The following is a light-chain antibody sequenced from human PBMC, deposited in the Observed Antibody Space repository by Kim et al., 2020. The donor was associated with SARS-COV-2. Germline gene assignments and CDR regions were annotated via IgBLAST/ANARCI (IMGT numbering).Light chain of an antibody. CDR2: AAS. J-gene: IGKJ1*01. CDR3: LQHNDFPWT. V-gene: IGKV1-17*01. Sequence: ASVGDRVTITCRASQGIKNDLGWYQQKPGKGPKRLIHAASSLQSGVPSRFSGSGSGTDFTLTISTLQPEDSATYYCLQHNDFPWTFGQGTKVDIK. CDR1: QGIKND.